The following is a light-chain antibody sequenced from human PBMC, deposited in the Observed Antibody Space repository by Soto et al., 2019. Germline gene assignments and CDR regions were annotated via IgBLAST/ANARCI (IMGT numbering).Light chain of an antibody. Sequence: EIVLTQSPGTLSLSPGERATLSCRASQSLTSDYLAWYQQKPGQTPRLLIHGASSRATGIPDRFSGSGSGTEFTLTISSLQPDDYATYYCQQYNSYRTFGQGTKVDIK. V-gene: IGKV3-20*01. CDR2: GAS. J-gene: IGKJ1*01. CDR1: QSLTSDY. CDR3: QQYNSYRT.